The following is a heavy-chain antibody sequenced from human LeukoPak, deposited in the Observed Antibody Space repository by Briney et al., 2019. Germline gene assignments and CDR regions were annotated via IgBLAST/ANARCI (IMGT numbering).Heavy chain of an antibody. Sequence: GGSLRLSCAASGFTFSSSAMSWVRQAPGKGLEWVSVISKSGDFTYYADSVKGQFTISRDSSKNTLNLQMNSLRAEDTAVYYCAKESAAAGYFDYWGLGTLVTVSS. J-gene: IGHJ4*01. CDR2: ISKSGDFT. V-gene: IGHV3-23*01. D-gene: IGHD6-13*01. CDR3: AKESAAAGYFDY. CDR1: GFTFSSSA.